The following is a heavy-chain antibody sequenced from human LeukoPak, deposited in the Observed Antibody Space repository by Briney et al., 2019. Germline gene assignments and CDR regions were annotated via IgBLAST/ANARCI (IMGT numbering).Heavy chain of an antibody. CDR3: ARDSDHCSSTSCNDY. D-gene: IGHD2-2*01. CDR1: GFTFSSYS. J-gene: IGHJ4*02. V-gene: IGHV3-21*01. CDR2: ISSSSSYI. Sequence: PGGSLRLSCAASGFTFSSYSMNWVRQAPGKGLEWVSSISSSSSYIYYADSVKGRFTISRDNAKNSLYLQMNSLRAEDTAVYYCARDSDHCSSTSCNDYWGQGTLVTVSS.